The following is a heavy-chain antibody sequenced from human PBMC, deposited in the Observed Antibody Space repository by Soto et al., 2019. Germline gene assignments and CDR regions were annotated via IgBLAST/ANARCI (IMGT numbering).Heavy chain of an antibody. Sequence: QVQLVESGGGVVQPGRSLRLSCAASGFTFSSYGMHWVRQAPGKGLEWVAVISYDGSNKYYADSVKGRFTISRDNSKNTLYLQMNSLRAEDTAVYYCASLEMATIMVSWKDYWGQGTLVTVSS. V-gene: IGHV3-30*03. CDR3: ASLEMATIMVSWKDY. D-gene: IGHD5-18*01. J-gene: IGHJ4*02. CDR2: ISYDGSNK. CDR1: GFTFSSYG.